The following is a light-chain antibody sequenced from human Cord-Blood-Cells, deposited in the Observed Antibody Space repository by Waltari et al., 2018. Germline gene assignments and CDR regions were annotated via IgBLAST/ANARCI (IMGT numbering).Light chain of an antibody. V-gene: IGKV1D-8*01. J-gene: IGKJ4*01. CDR3: QQYYSFPAT. CDR1: QGISSY. Sequence: VIWMTQSPSLLSASTGDRVTISCLMSQGISSYLAWYQQKPGKAPELLIYAASTLQSGVPSRFGGSGSGTDFTLTISCLQSEDFATYYCQQYYSFPATFGGGTKVEIK. CDR2: AAS.